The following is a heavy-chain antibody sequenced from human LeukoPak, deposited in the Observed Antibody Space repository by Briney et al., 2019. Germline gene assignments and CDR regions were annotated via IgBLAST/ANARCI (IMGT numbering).Heavy chain of an antibody. J-gene: IGHJ4*02. D-gene: IGHD6-19*01. CDR1: GGSISSYY. Sequence: SETLSLTCTVSGGSISSYYWSWIRQPPGKGLEWIGNIYYSGSTNYNPSLKSRLTISVDTSKNQFSLKLSSVTAADTAVYYCARSKPFSSGWYVGYWGQGTLVTVSS. CDR3: ARSKPFSSGWYVGY. CDR2: IYYSGST. V-gene: IGHV4-59*08.